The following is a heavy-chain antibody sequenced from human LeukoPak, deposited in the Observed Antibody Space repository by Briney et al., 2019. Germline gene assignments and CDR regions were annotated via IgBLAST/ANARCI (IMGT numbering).Heavy chain of an antibody. J-gene: IGHJ3*02. CDR1: GVTVRSNY. CDR3: AREGAGGFDI. Sequence: EGSLRLSCAASGVTVRSNYMNWVRQAPGKGLEWVALIFSGNSTYYADSVKGRFTISRDNSKNTLFLQMNSLRVEDTAVYYCAREGAGGFDIWGQGTMVTVSS. CDR2: IFSGNST. D-gene: IGHD3-16*01. V-gene: IGHV3-53*01.